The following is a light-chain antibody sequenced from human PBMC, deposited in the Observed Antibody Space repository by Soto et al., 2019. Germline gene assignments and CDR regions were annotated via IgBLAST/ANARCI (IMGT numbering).Light chain of an antibody. J-gene: IGKJ1*01. V-gene: IGKV1-39*01. Sequence: DIQMTQSPSSLSASVGDRITITCRASQSISRYLNWYQHKPGKAPKLLINAASSLEGGVPSRFSCSGSGTDFNLNISSMQHDDFETYYCQKNYRATTWTFGQGTKVEVK. CDR3: QKNYRATTWT. CDR1: QSISRY. CDR2: AAS.